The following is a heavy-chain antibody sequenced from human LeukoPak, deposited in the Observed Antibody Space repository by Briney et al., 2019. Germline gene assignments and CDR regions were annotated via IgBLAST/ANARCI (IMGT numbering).Heavy chain of an antibody. CDR1: GFTFSSYA. Sequence: GRSLRLSCAASGFTFSSYAMHWVRQAPGKGLEWVAVISYDGSNKYYADSVKGRFTISRDNSKNTLYLQMNSLRAEDTAVYYCAKGSISGSYNDYWGQGTLVTVSS. V-gene: IGHV3-30-3*01. J-gene: IGHJ4*02. CDR2: ISYDGSNK. CDR3: AKGSISGSYNDY. D-gene: IGHD1-26*01.